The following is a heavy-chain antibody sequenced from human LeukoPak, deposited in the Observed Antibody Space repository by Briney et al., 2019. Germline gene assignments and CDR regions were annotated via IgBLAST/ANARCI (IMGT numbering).Heavy chain of an antibody. CDR2: ISAYNGNT. CDR1: GYTFTSYG. V-gene: IGHV1-18*01. CDR3: ARVGCSSTSCPSPDY. Sequence: GASVKVSCKASGYTFTSYGISWVRQAPGQGLEWMGWISAYNGNTNYAEKLQGRVTMTTDTSTSTAYMELRSLRSDDTAVYYCARVGCSSTSCPSPDYWGQGTLVTVSS. D-gene: IGHD2-2*01. J-gene: IGHJ4*02.